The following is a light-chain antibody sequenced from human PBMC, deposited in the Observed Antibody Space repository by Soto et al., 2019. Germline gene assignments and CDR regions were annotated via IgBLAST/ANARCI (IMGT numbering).Light chain of an antibody. V-gene: IGLV1-47*01. Sequence: QSVLTQPPSASGTPGQRVTISCSGSSSNIGSNYVYWYQQLPGTAPKLLIYRNNQRPSGVPDRFSGSKSGTSASLAISVLRSEDEADHYCAAWDDSLSALVFGGGTKLTVL. CDR2: RNN. CDR3: AAWDDSLSALV. CDR1: SSNIGSNY. J-gene: IGLJ2*01.